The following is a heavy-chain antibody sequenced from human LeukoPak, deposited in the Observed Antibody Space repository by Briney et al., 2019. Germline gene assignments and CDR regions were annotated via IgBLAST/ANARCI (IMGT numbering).Heavy chain of an antibody. Sequence: ASVKVSCKTSGFTFTGYFSHWLRQAPGQRLEWMGWINTGNGNTKYSQKFQGRVTITRDTSASTAYMELSSLISEDTAVFYCASAHVAVTGLDYWGQGTLVTVSS. V-gene: IGHV1-3*04. CDR2: INTGNGNT. CDR1: GFTFTGYF. J-gene: IGHJ4*02. CDR3: ASAHVAVTGLDY. D-gene: IGHD6-19*01.